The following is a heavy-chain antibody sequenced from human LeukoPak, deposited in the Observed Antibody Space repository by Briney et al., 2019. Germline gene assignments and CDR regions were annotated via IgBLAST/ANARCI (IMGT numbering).Heavy chain of an antibody. CDR3: ARRSIVGAYYFDY. CDR2: IYPGDSDT. Sequence: GESLKISCKGSGYSFISYWIGWVRQMPGKGLEGMGIIYPGDSDTRYSPSFQGQVTISADKSISTAYLQWSSLKASDTAMYYCARRSIVGAYYFDYWGQGTLVTVSS. J-gene: IGHJ4*02. CDR1: GYSFISYW. V-gene: IGHV5-51*01. D-gene: IGHD1-26*01.